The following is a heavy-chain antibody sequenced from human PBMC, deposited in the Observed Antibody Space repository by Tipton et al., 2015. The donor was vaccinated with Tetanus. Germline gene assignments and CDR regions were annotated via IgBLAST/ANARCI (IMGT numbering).Heavy chain of an antibody. V-gene: IGHV3-33*01. D-gene: IGHD2-15*01. Sequence: LSLTCAASGFIFSSYGIHWVRQAPGKGLEWVAVSWYDGTDKYYADSVKGRFTISRDNSKNTLYLQMNSLRAEDTAVYYCAREADCSGGSCFSGDFDNWGQGTQVTVSS. J-gene: IGHJ4*02. CDR3: AREADCSGGSCFSGDFDN. CDR1: GFIFSSYG. CDR2: SWYDGTDK.